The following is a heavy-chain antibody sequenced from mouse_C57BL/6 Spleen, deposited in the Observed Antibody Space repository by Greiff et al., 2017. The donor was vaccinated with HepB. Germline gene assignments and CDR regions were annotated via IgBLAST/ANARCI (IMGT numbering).Heavy chain of an antibody. V-gene: IGHV1-55*01. D-gene: IGHD1-1*01. CDR1: GYTFTSYW. CDR2: IYPGSGST. J-gene: IGHJ2*01. CDR3: ARRRNYYGSSPYFDY. Sequence: VKLQQPGAELVKPGASVKMSCKASGYTFTSYWITWVKQRPGQGLEWIGDIYPGSGSTNYNEKFKSKATLTVDTSSSTAYMQLSSLTSEDSAVYYCARRRNYYGSSPYFDYWGQGTTLTVSS.